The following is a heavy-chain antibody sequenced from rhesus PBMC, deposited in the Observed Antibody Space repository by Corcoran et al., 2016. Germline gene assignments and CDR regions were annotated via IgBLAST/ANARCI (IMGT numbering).Heavy chain of an antibody. CDR1: GGSISDDYY. Sequence: QVQLQESGPGLVKPSETLSLTCAVSGGSISDDYYWSWIRQPPGKGLEWIGYFYGSGGGTNYNPSLKNRVTISIDTSKNQFSLKLSSVTAADTAVYYCAREYSNYGYFDYWGQGVLVTVSS. J-gene: IGHJ4*01. CDR3: AREYSNYGYFDY. D-gene: IGHD4-23*01. V-gene: IGHV4-106*01. CDR2: FYGSGGGT.